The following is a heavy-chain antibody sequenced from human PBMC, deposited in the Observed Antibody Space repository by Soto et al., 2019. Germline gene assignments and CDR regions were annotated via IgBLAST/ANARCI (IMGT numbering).Heavy chain of an antibody. CDR3: ISDYGGVGSTAAFDI. D-gene: IGHD1-26*01. J-gene: IGHJ3*02. Sequence: EVQLVEAGGDLVQPGGSLRLSCAASGFTFSHYWMHWVRQVPGKGLVWVSRINSDGSGTSYADSVKGRFTISRDNAKNTVYLQMSRLRAEDTAVYYCISDYGGVGSTAAFDIWGQGTMVIVSS. CDR1: GFTFSHYW. V-gene: IGHV3-74*01. CDR2: INSDGSGT.